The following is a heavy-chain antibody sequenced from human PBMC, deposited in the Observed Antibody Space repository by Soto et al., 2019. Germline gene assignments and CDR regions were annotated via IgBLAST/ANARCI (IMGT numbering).Heavy chain of an antibody. V-gene: IGHV4-4*02. CDR1: GGSISSSNW. CDR3: AREADQQYSSGWYDY. J-gene: IGHJ4*02. CDR2: IYHSGST. Sequence: SETLSLTCAVSGGSISSSNWWSWVRQPPGKGLEWIGEIYHSGSTNYNPSIKSRVTISVDKSKNQFSLKLSSVTAADTAVYYCAREADQQYSSGWYDYWGQGILVTVSS. D-gene: IGHD6-19*01.